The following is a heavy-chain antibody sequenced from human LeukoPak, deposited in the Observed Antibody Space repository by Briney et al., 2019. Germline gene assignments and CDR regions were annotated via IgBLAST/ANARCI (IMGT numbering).Heavy chain of an antibody. J-gene: IGHJ3*01. CDR3: AKEGDGYH. V-gene: IGHV3-9*01. CDR1: GFTFDDYA. Sequence: GGSLRLSCAASGFTFDDYAMHWVRQAPGKGLEWVSGISWNSGSIGYADSVKYRFTISRDNAKNSLYLQMNSLRAEDTALYYCAKEGDGYHWGQGTMVTVSS. D-gene: IGHD5-24*01. CDR2: ISWNSGSI.